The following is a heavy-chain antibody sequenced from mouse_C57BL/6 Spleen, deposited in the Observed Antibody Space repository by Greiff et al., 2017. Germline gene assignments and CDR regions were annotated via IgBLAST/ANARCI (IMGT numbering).Heavy chain of an antibody. CDR3: SRGYEYYFDD. V-gene: IGHV5-12*01. J-gene: IGHJ2*01. CDR2: ISNGGGST. CDR1: GFTFSDYS. Sequence: EVKVVESGGGLVQPGGSLTLSCAASGFTFSDYSMYWVRQTPEKRLEWVAYISNGGGSTYYPDTVKCRFTIYRDNAKNTRYLQMSRLKSEDTAMYYWSRGYEYYFDDWGQGTTLTVSS. D-gene: IGHD1-2*01.